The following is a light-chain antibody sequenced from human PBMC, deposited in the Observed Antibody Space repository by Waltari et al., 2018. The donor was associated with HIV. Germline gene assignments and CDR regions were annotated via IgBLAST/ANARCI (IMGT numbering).Light chain of an antibody. CDR2: DVT. J-gene: IGLJ3*02. CDR1: SSDVGKYNY. Sequence: QSALTQPASVSGSPGQSITISCTGTSSDVGKYNYVSWYQQYPGKAPKLMISDVTTPPSGIANCLPGPESANPASLAISDVQAEDEADYYCSSYTASITWVFGVGTMLTVL. CDR3: SSYTASITWV. V-gene: IGLV2-14*01.